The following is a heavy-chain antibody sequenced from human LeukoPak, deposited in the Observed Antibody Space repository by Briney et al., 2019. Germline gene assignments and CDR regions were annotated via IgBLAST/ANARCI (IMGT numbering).Heavy chain of an antibody. V-gene: IGHV1-8*01. Sequence: ASVKVSCKASGYTFTSYDINWVRQATGQGLEWMGYMNPASGNTGYAQKFQGRVTMTTDTSISTAYMELSSLRSEDTAVYYCARVPREIASIWGQGTMVSVSS. CDR3: ARVPREIASI. J-gene: IGHJ3*02. D-gene: IGHD3-16*02. CDR2: MNPASGNT. CDR1: GYTFTSYD.